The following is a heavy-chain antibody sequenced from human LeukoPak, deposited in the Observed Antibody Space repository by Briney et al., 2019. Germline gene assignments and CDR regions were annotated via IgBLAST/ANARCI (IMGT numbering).Heavy chain of an antibody. Sequence: GGSLRLSCAAPGFTFSSYGMSWVRQAPGKGLEWVSAISGSGGSTYYADSVKGRFTISRDNSKNTLYLQMNSLRAEDTAVYYCAKVHRGYSSVYYFDYWGQGTLVTVSS. V-gene: IGHV3-23*01. CDR2: ISGSGGST. D-gene: IGHD5-18*01. CDR3: AKVHRGYSSVYYFDY. CDR1: GFTFSSYG. J-gene: IGHJ4*02.